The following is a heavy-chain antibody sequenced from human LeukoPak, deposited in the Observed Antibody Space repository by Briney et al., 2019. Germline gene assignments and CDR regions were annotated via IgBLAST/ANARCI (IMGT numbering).Heavy chain of an antibody. V-gene: IGHV1-2*02. CDR1: GYTFTGYY. J-gene: IGHJ6*02. CDR2: INPNSGGT. CDR3: ARRELVGYYYGMDV. D-gene: IGHD1-1*01. Sequence: GASVKVSCKASGYTFTGYYMHWVRQAPGQGLEWMGWINPNSGGTNYAQKFQGRVTMTRDASISTAYMELSRLRSDDTAVYYCARRELVGYYYGMDVWGQGTTVTVSS.